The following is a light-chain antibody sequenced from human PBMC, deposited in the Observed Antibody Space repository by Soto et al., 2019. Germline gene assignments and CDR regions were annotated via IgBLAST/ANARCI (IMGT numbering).Light chain of an antibody. V-gene: IGLV2-18*02. J-gene: IGLJ1*01. CDR1: SRDVGSFNR. Sequence: QSALTQPPSVSGSPGQSVTISCTGTSRDVGSFNRVSWYQQPPGAAPKLLIYGVTNRPSGVPDRFSGSKSGNTASLTISGLQAEDEAYYYCSSFTSSNTYVFGSGTKLTVL. CDR3: SSFTSSNTYV. CDR2: GVT.